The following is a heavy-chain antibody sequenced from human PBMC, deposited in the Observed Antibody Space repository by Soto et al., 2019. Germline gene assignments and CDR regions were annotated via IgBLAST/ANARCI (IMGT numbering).Heavy chain of an antibody. J-gene: IGHJ3*02. CDR3: ARTYGSGSRGTLDI. V-gene: IGHV4-34*01. CDR2: INYSGST. D-gene: IGHD3-10*01. CDR1: GGSFSGYY. Sequence: QVQLQQWGAGLLKSSETLSLTCAVYGGSFSGYYWSWIRQPPGKGLEWLGEINYSGSTNYNPSLKSRVTISVDTPKDQLSLQRSSVTAAYTAVYYCARTYGSGSRGTLDIWGQGTIVTVSS.